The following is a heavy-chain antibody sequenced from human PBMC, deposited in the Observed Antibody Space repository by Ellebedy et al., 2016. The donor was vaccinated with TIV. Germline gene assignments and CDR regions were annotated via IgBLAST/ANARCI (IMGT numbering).Heavy chain of an antibody. V-gene: IGHV3-7*03. Sequence: GESLKISCVASGFSLSSYWMSWVRQVPGKGPEWVANIKQDGSEKYYVDSVKGRFTISRDNAKNSLFLEMSSLRVDDTAVYYCVRDKIEGATTLDYWGQGTLVTISA. D-gene: IGHD1-26*01. CDR3: VRDKIEGATTLDY. J-gene: IGHJ4*02. CDR2: IKQDGSEK. CDR1: GFSLSSYW.